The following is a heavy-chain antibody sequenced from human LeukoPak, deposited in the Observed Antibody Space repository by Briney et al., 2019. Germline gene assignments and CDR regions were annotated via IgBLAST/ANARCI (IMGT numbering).Heavy chain of an antibody. CDR2: IYYSGST. V-gene: IGHV4-59*12. CDR1: GGSISSYY. J-gene: IGHJ4*02. Sequence: SETLSLTCTVSGGSISSYYWSWIRQPPGKGLEWIGYIYYSGSTYYNPSLKSRVTISVDTSKNQFSLKLSSVTAADTAVYYCASPSGGATKAFPDYWGQGTLVTVSS. D-gene: IGHD1-26*01. CDR3: ASPSGGATKAFPDY.